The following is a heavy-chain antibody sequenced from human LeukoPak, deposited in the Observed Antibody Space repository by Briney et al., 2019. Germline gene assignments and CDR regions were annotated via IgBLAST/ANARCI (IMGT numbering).Heavy chain of an antibody. CDR3: ARSGIAVAGRYFQH. J-gene: IGHJ1*01. CDR1: GGSFSGYY. Sequence: SETLSLTCAVYGGSFSGYYWSWIRQPPGKGLEWIGEINHSGSTNYNPSLKSRVTISVDTSKNQFSLKLSSVTAADTAVYCCARSGIAVAGRYFQHWGQGTLVTVSS. D-gene: IGHD6-19*01. V-gene: IGHV4-34*01. CDR2: INHSGST.